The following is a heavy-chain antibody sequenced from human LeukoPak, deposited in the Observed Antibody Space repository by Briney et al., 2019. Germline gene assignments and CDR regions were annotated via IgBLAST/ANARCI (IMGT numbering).Heavy chain of an antibody. CDR2: IERDGTTI. CDR1: GFSFSGYW. CDR3: AREHRKEGATVDN. D-gene: IGHD1-26*01. J-gene: IGHJ4*02. Sequence: GGSLRLSCAASGFSFSGYWMHWVRQVPGKGLAWVSRIERDGTTISYADSVRGRFTISRDNAKNTLYLQMNSLRAEDTAVYYCAREHRKEGATVDNWGQGTLVTVSS. V-gene: IGHV3-74*01.